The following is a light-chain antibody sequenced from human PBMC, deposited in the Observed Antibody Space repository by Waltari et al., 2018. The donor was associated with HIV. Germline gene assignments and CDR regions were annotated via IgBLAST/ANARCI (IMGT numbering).Light chain of an antibody. CDR2: EVS. CDR3: SSYAGNNNLV. V-gene: IGLV2-8*01. Sequence: QSALTQPPSASGSPGQSVTISCTGTSSDVGGYNYVSWYQQHPGKAPKLMIYEVSKRPSGVPDRFFGSKSGNTASLTVSGLQDEDDADYYCSSYAGNNNLVFGGGTILTVL. CDR1: SSDVGGYNY. J-gene: IGLJ3*02.